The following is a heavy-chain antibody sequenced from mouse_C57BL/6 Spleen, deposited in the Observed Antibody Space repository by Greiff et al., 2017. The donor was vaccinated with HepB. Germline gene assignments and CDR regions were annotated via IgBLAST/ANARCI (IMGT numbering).Heavy chain of an antibody. CDR3: ARVPTMITSYAMDY. D-gene: IGHD2-4*01. Sequence: QVQLQQPRNERVKPGASVKLSCKASGYTFTRYWMHWVKQRPGQGLEWIGNINPSNGGTNYNEKFKSKATLTVDKSSSTAYMQLSSLTSEDSAVYYCARVPTMITSYAMDYWAQGTSVTVSS. V-gene: IGHV1-53*01. CDR2: INPSNGGT. J-gene: IGHJ4*01. CDR1: GYTFTRYW.